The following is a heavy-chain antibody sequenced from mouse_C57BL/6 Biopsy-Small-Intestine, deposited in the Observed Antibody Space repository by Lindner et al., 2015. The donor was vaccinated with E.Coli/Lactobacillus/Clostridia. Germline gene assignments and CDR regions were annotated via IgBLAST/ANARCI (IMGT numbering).Heavy chain of an antibody. Sequence: SVKVSCKASGGTFSSYTISWVRQAPGQGLEWMGRVIPILDSVDYAQNFQGRVTMTRDTSTSTVYMELSSLRSEDTAVYYCARDLRSSGWYYFDYWGQGT. J-gene: IGHJ2*01. CDR2: VIPILDSV. V-gene: IGHV1-69*02. CDR1: GGTFSSYT. D-gene: IGHD6-1*01. CDR3: ARDLRSSGWYYFDY.